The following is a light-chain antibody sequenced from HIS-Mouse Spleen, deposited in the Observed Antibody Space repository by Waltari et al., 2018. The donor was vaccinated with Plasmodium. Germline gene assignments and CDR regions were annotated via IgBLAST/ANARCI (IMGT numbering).Light chain of an antibody. CDR1: VLAKKY. CDR3: YSAADNNRV. J-gene: IGLJ3*02. CDR2: KDS. Sequence: SYDLTQPSSVSVSPGKTARTTCSGDVLAKKYAGWFQQNPGQAPVLVIYKDSERPSGIPERFSGSSSGTTVTLTISGAQVEDEADYYCYSAADNNRVFGGGTKLTVL. V-gene: IGLV3-27*01.